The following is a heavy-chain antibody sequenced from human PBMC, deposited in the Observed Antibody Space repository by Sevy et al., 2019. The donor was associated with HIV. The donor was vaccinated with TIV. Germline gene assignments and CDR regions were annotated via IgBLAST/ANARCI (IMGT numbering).Heavy chain of an antibody. J-gene: IGHJ4*02. V-gene: IGHV3-7*01. CDR3: VRDELASATDFDY. D-gene: IGHD1-1*01. CDR1: GFTFSNYW. CDR2: IKEDGSDK. Sequence: GGSLRLSCEVSGFTFSNYWMTWVRQAPGKGLEWVANIKEDGSDKYYGDSVKGRFSLSRDNTKNSLYLQMDSLRAEDTAVYYCVRDELASATDFDYWGQGTLVTVSS.